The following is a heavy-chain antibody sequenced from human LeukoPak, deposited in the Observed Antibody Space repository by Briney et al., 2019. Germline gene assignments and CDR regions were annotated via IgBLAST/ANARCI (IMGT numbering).Heavy chain of an antibody. CDR2: IYYSGSA. D-gene: IGHD5-24*01. CDR3: ARVEMATVFDS. V-gene: IGHV4-30-4*07. CDR1: GGSISSASYS. Sequence: SETLSLTCAVSGGSISSASYSWSWIRQPPGKGLEWIGYIYYSGSAYYNPSLKSRFTMSVDTSKNQFSLKLSSVTAADTAVYYCARVEMATVFDSWGQGTLVTVSS. J-gene: IGHJ4*02.